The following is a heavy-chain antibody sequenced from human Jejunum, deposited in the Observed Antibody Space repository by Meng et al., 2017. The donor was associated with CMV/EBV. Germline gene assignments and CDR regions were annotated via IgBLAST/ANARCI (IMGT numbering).Heavy chain of an antibody. D-gene: IGHD3-10*01. Sequence: IGSFNRNWIRPTPEKGMEGIGYISSSGNNNHNPPLKSRLTMSVDASQNQFSLNLRSVTAADTAVYHCARGRVYYYGWNPPYAMDVWGRGTTVTVSS. CDR1: IGSFN. CDR3: ARGRVYYYGWNPPYAMDV. CDR2: ISSSGNN. J-gene: IGHJ6*02. V-gene: IGHV4-59*01.